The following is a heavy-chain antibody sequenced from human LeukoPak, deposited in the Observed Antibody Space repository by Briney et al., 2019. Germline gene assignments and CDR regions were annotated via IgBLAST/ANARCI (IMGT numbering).Heavy chain of an antibody. D-gene: IGHD2-2*01. V-gene: IGHV3-21*01. Sequence: GGSLRLSCAASGFSISSSAMNWVRQAPGKGLEWVSSINNVASHIYYAGSVRGRFTISRDNAKNSLYLQMNSLRAEDTAVYYCARDRLCSSTSCYALDIWGQGTTVTVSS. J-gene: IGHJ3*02. CDR2: INNVASHI. CDR3: ARDRLCSSTSCYALDI. CDR1: GFSISSSA.